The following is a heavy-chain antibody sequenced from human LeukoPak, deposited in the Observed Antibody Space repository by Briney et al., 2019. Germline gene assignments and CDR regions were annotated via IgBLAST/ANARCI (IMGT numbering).Heavy chain of an antibody. CDR1: GFTFSTYG. D-gene: IGHD5-24*01. V-gene: IGHV3-30*18. CDR3: AKDRTSRDGYNYGL. Sequence: GGSLRLSCTASGFTFSTYGMRWVRQAPGKGLEWVAVISYDGSNKYYADSVKGRFTISRDNSKNTLYLQMNSLRAEDTAVYYCAKDRTSRDGYNYGLWGQGTLVTVSS. CDR2: ISYDGSNK. J-gene: IGHJ4*02.